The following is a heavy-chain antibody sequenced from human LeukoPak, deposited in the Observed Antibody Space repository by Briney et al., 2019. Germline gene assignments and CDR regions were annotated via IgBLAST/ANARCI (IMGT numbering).Heavy chain of an antibody. Sequence: SETLSLTCTVSGGSISRYYWSWIRQPAGKGLEWIGRIYTSGSTNYNPSLKSRVTMSVDTSKNQFSLKLSSVTAADTAVYYCARDRGMWVTGTTNWFDPWGQGTLVTVSS. D-gene: IGHD1-7*01. V-gene: IGHV4-4*07. CDR2: IYTSGST. J-gene: IGHJ5*02. CDR1: GGSISRYY. CDR3: ARDRGMWVTGTTNWFDP.